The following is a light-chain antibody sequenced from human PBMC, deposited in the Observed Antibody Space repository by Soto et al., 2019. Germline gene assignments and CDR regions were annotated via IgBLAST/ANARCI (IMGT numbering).Light chain of an antibody. J-gene: IGLJ2*01. Sequence: QSVLTQPASVSGSPGQSITISCTGTSSDVGGYNYVSWYQQHPGKAPKLMIYDVSNRPSGVSNRFSGSKSGNTASLTISGLQAEDEADYYCSSYTSGNTLHVLFGAGTKVIVL. CDR3: SSYTSGNTLHVL. CDR2: DVS. V-gene: IGLV2-14*01. CDR1: SSDVGGYNY.